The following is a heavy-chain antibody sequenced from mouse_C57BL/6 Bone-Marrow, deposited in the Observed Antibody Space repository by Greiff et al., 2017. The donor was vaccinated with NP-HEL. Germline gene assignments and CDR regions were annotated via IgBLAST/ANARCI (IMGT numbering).Heavy chain of an antibody. CDR3: ARDDGPYYFDY. V-gene: IGHV5-4*01. D-gene: IGHD2-3*01. CDR1: GFTFSSYA. Sequence: VQLVESGGGLVKPGGSLKLSCAASGFTFSSYAMSLVRQTPEKRLEWVATISDGGSYTYYPDNVKGRFTISRDNAKNKLYLQMSHLKSEDTAMYYCARDDGPYYFDYWGQGTTLTVSS. J-gene: IGHJ2*01. CDR2: ISDGGSYT.